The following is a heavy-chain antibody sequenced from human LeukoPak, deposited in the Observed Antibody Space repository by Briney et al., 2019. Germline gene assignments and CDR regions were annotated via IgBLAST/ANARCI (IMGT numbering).Heavy chain of an antibody. CDR3: AKASYDSSGYYSFDY. J-gene: IGHJ4*02. CDR2: ISYDGSNE. Sequence: PGGSLRLSCAASGFTFSSYGMHWVRQAPGKGLEWLAVISYDGSNEYYADSVKGRFTISRDNSKNTLYLQMNSLRAEDTAVYYCAKASYDSSGYYSFDYWGQGTLVTVSS. V-gene: IGHV3-30*18. D-gene: IGHD3-22*01. CDR1: GFTFSSYG.